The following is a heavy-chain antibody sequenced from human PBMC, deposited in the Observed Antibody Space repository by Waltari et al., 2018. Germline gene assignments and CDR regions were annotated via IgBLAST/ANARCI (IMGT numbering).Heavy chain of an antibody. CDR1: GGSISSYS. D-gene: IGHD3-10*01. CDR3: ARVKRGCNDY. Sequence: QVQLQESGPGLVKPSETLSLTCTVSGGSISSYSWSWIRQPPGKGLEWIGYIYYSGSTNYNPSLKSRVTISVDTSKNQFSLKLSSVTAADTAVYYCARVKRGCNDYWGQGTLVTVSS. J-gene: IGHJ4*02. V-gene: IGHV4-59*01. CDR2: IYYSGST.